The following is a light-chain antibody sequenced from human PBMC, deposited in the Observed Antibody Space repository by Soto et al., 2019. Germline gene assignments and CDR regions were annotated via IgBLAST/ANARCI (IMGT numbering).Light chain of an antibody. J-gene: IGKJ2*01. V-gene: IGKV1-5*01. CDR1: QSISSW. CDR2: DAS. CDR3: KQYKSYMFT. Sequence: DIQMTQSPSTLSASVGDRVTITCRASQSISSWLAWYQQKPGKAPKLLIYDASSLESGVPSRFSGSGSGTEFTLTINTLKPDDFGTYYSKQYKSYMFTFVQGTKLEIK.